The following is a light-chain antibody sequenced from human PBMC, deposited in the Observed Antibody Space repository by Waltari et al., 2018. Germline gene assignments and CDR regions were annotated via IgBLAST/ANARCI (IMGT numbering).Light chain of an antibody. CDR1: PSILYISNNRNY. Sequence: DIVMTQSPDSLAVSLGETVTIHCESTPSILYISNNRNYLAWYQQKPGQPPKLLMHWASTRESGVPDRFSGSGSGTDFTLTISNLQPEDVAVYFCQQYYNTPAAFGGGTKVEIK. V-gene: IGKV4-1*01. CDR2: WAS. J-gene: IGKJ4*01. CDR3: QQYYNTPAA.